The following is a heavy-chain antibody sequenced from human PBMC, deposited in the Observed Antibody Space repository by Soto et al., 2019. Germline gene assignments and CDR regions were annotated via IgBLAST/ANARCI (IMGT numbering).Heavy chain of an antibody. Sequence: QVQLVESGGGVVPPGRSLRLSCAASGFTFSSYAMNWFRQAPGKGLEWVAVISYDGSNKYYADSVKGRFTISRDNSKNTLYLQMNSLRAEDTAVYYCERGAEQWLEDYWGQGTLVTVSS. CDR2: ISYDGSNK. V-gene: IGHV3-30-3*01. J-gene: IGHJ4*02. D-gene: IGHD6-19*01. CDR1: GFTFSSYA. CDR3: ERGAEQWLEDY.